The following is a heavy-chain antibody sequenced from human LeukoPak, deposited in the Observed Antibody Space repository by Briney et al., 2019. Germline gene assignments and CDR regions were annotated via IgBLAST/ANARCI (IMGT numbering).Heavy chain of an antibody. J-gene: IGHJ4*02. V-gene: IGHV3-53*01. Sequence: GGSLRLSCAASGFTVTTNYMSWVRQAPGKGLECISVIYSGGSTYYADSVKGRSTISRDNSKNTLYLQMNSLRAEDTAVYYCARASIAAAGYYFDYWGQGALVTVSS. CDR3: ARASIAAAGYYFDY. D-gene: IGHD6-13*01. CDR2: IYSGGST. CDR1: GFTVTTNY.